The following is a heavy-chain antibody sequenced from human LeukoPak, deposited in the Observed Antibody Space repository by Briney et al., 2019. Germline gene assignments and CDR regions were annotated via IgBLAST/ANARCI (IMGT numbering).Heavy chain of an antibody. Sequence: PSETLSLTCTVSGGSISSYYWSWIRQPPGKGLEWIGYIYYSGSTNYNASLKSRVTISVDTSKNQFSLNLRSLTAADTAIYYCARRRIVATTEAFDIWGQGTMVTVSS. D-gene: IGHD5-12*01. CDR3: ARRRIVATTEAFDI. V-gene: IGHV4-59*08. CDR1: GGSISSYY. J-gene: IGHJ3*02. CDR2: IYYSGST.